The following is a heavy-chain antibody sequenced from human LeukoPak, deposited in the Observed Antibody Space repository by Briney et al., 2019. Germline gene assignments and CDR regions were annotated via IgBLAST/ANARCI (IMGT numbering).Heavy chain of an antibody. CDR2: ISAYNGNA. V-gene: IGHV1-18*01. D-gene: IGHD3-16*02. CDR1: GYTFTSYG. J-gene: IGHJ4*02. Sequence: ASVKVSCKASGYTFTSYGISWVRQAPGQGLEWMGWISAYNGNANYAQKLQGRVTMTTDTSTSTAYMELRSLRSDDTAVYYCARRTSYVWGSYRSYYFDYWGQGTLVTVSS. CDR3: ARRTSYVWGSYRSYYFDY.